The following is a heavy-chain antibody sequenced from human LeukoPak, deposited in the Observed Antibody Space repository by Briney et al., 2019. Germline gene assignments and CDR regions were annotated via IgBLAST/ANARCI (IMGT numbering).Heavy chain of an antibody. CDR1: GFTFSSYG. J-gene: IGHJ6*02. CDR2: IWYDGSNK. CDR3: ARDPSSWYEDYYYSGMDV. D-gene: IGHD6-13*01. V-gene: IGHV3-33*01. Sequence: GGSLRLSCAASGFTFSSYGMHWVRQAPGKGLEWVAVIWYDGSNKDYAASVKGRFTISRDNSKNTLYLQMNSLRAEDTAVYYCARDPSSWYEDYYYSGMDVWGQGTTVTVSS.